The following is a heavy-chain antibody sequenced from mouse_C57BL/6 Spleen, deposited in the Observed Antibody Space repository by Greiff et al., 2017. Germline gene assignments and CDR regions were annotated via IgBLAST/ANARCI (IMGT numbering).Heavy chain of an antibody. CDR1: GYTFTSYW. CDR2: LDPSDSYT. CDR3: ARLRRSMYAMDY. V-gene: IGHV1-69*01. Sequence: QVQLQQPGAELVMPGASVKLSCKASGYTFTSYWMHWVKQRPGQGLEWIGELDPSDSYTNYNQKFKGKSTLTVDKSSSTAYMQLSSLTSDDSAVYYCARLRRSMYAMDYWGQGTSVTVAS. J-gene: IGHJ4*01. D-gene: IGHD2-10*02.